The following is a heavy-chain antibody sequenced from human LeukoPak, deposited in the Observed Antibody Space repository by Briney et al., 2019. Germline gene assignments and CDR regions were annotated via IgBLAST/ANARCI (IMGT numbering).Heavy chain of an antibody. CDR2: ISSSGSTI. CDR3: ARVSSGGSRYNWFDP. D-gene: IGHD2-15*01. CDR1: GFTFSSYG. Sequence: GGSLRLSCAASGFTFSSYGMHWVRQAPGKGLEWVSYISSSGSTIYYADSVKGRFTISRDNAKNSLYLQMNSLRAEDTAVYYCARVSSGGSRYNWFDPWGQGTLVTVSS. J-gene: IGHJ5*02. V-gene: IGHV3-48*04.